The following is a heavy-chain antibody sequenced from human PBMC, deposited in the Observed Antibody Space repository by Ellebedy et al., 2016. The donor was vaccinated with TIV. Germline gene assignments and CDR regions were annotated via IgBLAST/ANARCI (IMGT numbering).Heavy chain of an antibody. CDR3: ATDGSYGGYRSPTHAFVM. D-gene: IGHD4-17*01. V-gene: IGHV3-7*01. CDR2: MRQDGGDK. Sequence: GGSLRLSCVGSGFSFRSYWMSWVRQAPGKGLEWVANMRQDGGDKYYEDSVKGRFTIARDNAKNSLFLQMSSLRVEDTAVYYCATDGSYGGYRSPTHAFVMWGQGTMVAVSS. CDR1: GFSFRSYW. J-gene: IGHJ3*02.